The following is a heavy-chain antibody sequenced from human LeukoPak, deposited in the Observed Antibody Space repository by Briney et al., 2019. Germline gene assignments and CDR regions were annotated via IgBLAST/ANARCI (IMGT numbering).Heavy chain of an antibody. J-gene: IGHJ6*03. V-gene: IGHV3-23*01. CDR1: GFTFSSYA. Sequence: PGGSLRLSCAASGFTFSSYAMSWVRQAPGKGLEWVSGISAGGGSRYYADFVEGRLTISRDNSKSTLYLEVNSLRAEDTAVYNCAKDGGYSANIYYMDVWGKGTTVTVSS. D-gene: IGHD5-12*01. CDR2: ISAGGGSR. CDR3: AKDGGYSANIYYMDV.